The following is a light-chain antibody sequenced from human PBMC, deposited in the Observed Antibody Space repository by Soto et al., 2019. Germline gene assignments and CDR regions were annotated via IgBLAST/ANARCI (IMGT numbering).Light chain of an antibody. CDR1: SSDVGGYNY. CDR2: EVS. V-gene: IGLV2-14*01. Sequence: QSVLTQPASVSGSLGQSITISCTGTSSDVGGYNYVSWCQQQPGKAPKLMISEVSNRPSGISNRFSGSKSGNTASLIISGLQAEDEADYYCCSFTSSTTYVFGTGTKVTVL. CDR3: CSFTSSTTYV. J-gene: IGLJ1*01.